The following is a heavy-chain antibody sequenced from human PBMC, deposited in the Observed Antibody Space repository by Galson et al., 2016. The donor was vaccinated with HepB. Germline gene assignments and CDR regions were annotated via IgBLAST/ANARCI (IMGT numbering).Heavy chain of an antibody. Sequence: SETLFLTCTVSSDPVTSGTYYWSWVRQSPGKRLDWIGYIHDSGNTNYNPSIKSRVTISRDTSKNQFFLELTSVTAADTAVYYCARDEGFYNGMDVWGQGTTVTVAS. J-gene: IGHJ6*02. CDR3: ARDEGFYNGMDV. CDR1: SDPVTSGTYY. D-gene: IGHD2-2*02. V-gene: IGHV4-61*01. CDR2: IHDSGNT.